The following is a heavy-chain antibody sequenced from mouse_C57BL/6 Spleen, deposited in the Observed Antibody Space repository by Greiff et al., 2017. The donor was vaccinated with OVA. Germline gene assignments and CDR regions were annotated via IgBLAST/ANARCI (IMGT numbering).Heavy chain of an antibody. CDR2: INPNNGGT. D-gene: IGHD2-4*01. J-gene: IGHJ4*01. CDR3: ARRGLRPDFYAMDY. Sequence: VQLKQSGPELVKPGASVKMSCKASGYTFTDYNMHWVKQSHGKSLEWIGYINPNNGGTSYNQKFKGKATLTVNKSSSTAYMELRSLTSEDSAVYYCARRGLRPDFYAMDYWGQGTSVTVSS. V-gene: IGHV1-22*01. CDR1: GYTFTDYN.